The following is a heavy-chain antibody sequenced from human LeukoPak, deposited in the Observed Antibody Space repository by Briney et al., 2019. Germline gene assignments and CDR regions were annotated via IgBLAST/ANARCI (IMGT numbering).Heavy chain of an antibody. CDR1: GYSISSGYY. V-gene: IGHV4-38-2*02. D-gene: IGHD6-19*01. CDR2: IYHSGST. CDR3: ASQPSFLWYSSGWYYFDY. J-gene: IGHJ4*02. Sequence: SETLSLTCTVSGYSISSGYYWGWIRQPPGKGLEWIGSIYHSGSTYYNPSLKSRVTISVDTSKNQFSLKLSSVTAADTAVYYCASQPSFLWYSSGWYYFDYWGQGTLVTVSS.